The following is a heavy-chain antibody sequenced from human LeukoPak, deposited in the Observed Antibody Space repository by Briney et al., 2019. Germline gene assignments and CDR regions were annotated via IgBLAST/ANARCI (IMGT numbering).Heavy chain of an antibody. V-gene: IGHV1-69-2*01. CDR2: VDPEDGET. CDR3: ATGPSGSYSY. Sequence: VKLSCKASGYTFTDYYMHWVPQAPGKGLECMGRVDPEDGETIYAEKFQGRVTITADTSTHTAYMELSSLRSEDTAVYYCATGPSGSYSYWGQGTLVTVSS. J-gene: IGHJ4*02. CDR1: GYTFTDYY. D-gene: IGHD1-26*01.